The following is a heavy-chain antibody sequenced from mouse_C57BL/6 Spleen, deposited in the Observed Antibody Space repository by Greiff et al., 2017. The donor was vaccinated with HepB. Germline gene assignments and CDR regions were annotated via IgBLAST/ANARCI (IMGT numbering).Heavy chain of an antibody. Sequence: EVKLMESGPELVKPGASVKISCKASGYSFTGYYMNWVKQSPEKSLEWIGEINPSTGGTTYNQKFKAKATLTVDKSSSTAYMQLKSLTSEDSAVYYCARVGPQFDYWGQGTTLTVSS. D-gene: IGHD4-1*01. V-gene: IGHV1-42*01. CDR1: GYSFTGYY. CDR3: ARVGPQFDY. CDR2: INPSTGGT. J-gene: IGHJ2*01.